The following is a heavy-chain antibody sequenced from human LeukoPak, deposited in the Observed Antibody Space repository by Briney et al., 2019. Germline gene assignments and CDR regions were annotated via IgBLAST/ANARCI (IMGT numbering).Heavy chain of an antibody. V-gene: IGHV4-34*01. Sequence: SETLSLTCAVYGGSFSGYYWSWIRQPPGKGLEWIGEINHSGSTNYNPSLKSRVTISVDTSKNQFSLKLSSVTAADTAVDYCARVGDDYKRGAFDIWGQGTMVTVSS. D-gene: IGHD5-24*01. J-gene: IGHJ3*02. CDR2: INHSGST. CDR1: GGSFSGYY. CDR3: ARVGDDYKRGAFDI.